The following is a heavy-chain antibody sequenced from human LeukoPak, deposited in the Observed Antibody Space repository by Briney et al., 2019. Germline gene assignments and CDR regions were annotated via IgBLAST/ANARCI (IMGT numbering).Heavy chain of an antibody. CDR3: ARDGISQYYFYGMDV. D-gene: IGHD2-21*01. CDR1: GFTFSTYA. J-gene: IGHJ6*02. Sequence: GGSLRLSCAASGFTFSTYAMSWVRQAPGKGLEWVSALYSGGATYYADSVKGRFTISRDNSKNTLYLQMNSLRAEDTAVYYCARDGISQYYFYGMDVWGQGTTVTVS. V-gene: IGHV3-53*01. CDR2: LYSGGAT.